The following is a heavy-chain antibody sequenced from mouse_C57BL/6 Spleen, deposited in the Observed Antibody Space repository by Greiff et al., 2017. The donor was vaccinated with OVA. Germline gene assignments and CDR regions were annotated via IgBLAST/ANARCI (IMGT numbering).Heavy chain of an antibody. CDR2: IYPRDGST. Sequence: QVQLQQSGPELVKPGASVKLSCKASGYTFTSYDINWVKQRPGQGLEWIGWIYPRDGSTKYNEKFKGKATVTVDTSSSTAYMELHSLPSEDSAVYFCARSYGSSSSYWYFDVWGTGTTVTVSS. V-gene: IGHV1-85*01. J-gene: IGHJ1*03. D-gene: IGHD1-1*01. CDR1: GYTFTSYD. CDR3: ARSYGSSSSYWYFDV.